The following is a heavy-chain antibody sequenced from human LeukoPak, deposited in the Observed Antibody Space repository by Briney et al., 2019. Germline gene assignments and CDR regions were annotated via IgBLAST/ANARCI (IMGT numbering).Heavy chain of an antibody. CDR3: AKGEAASLYSYGFGGFDP. V-gene: IGHV3-30*18. CDR2: ISYDGSNK. Sequence: PGGSLRLSCAASGFTFSSYGMHWVRQAPGKGLEWVAVISYDGSNKYYADSVKGRFTISRDNSKNTLYLQMNSLRAEDTAVYYCAKGEAASLYSYGFGGFDPWGQGTLVTVSS. J-gene: IGHJ5*02. CDR1: GFTFSSYG. D-gene: IGHD5-18*01.